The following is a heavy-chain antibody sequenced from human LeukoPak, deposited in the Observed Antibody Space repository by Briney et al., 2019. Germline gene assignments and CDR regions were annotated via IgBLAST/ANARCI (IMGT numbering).Heavy chain of an antibody. Sequence: GGSLRLSCAASGFTFSSYGMHWVRQAPGKGLEWVAVIWYDGSNKYYADSVKGRITISRDNSKNTLYLQMNSLRAEDTAVYYCARGGSYSHFDYWGQGTLVTVSS. J-gene: IGHJ4*02. D-gene: IGHD3-10*01. CDR3: ARGGSYSHFDY. CDR1: GFTFSSYG. CDR2: IWYDGSNK. V-gene: IGHV3-33*01.